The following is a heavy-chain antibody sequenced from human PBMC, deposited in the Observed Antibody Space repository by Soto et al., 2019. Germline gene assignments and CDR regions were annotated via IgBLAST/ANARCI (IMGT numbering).Heavy chain of an antibody. J-gene: IGHJ4*02. D-gene: IGHD6-19*01. CDR3: AGPGRYSSGWYSFDY. V-gene: IGHV1-3*01. CDR2: INAGNGNT. Sequence: ASVKVSCKASGYTFTSYAMHWVRQAPGQRLEWMGWINAGNGNTKYSQKFQGRVTITRDTSASTAYMELSSLRSEDTAVYYCAGPGRYSSGWYSFDYWGQGTLVTVSS. CDR1: GYTFTSYA.